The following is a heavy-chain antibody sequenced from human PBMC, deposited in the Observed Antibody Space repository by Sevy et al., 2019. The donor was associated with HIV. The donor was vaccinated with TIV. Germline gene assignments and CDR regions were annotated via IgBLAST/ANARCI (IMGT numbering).Heavy chain of an antibody. J-gene: IGHJ6*02. CDR2: IKRAGSEK. Sequence: GGSLRLSCAGSGFTFSNYWMSWVRQAPGKGLEWVANIKRAGSEKYYVASVKGRFTISRDNAKTSLYLQMNSLRVEDTAVYYCARDCSSASCLWGMDVWGQGTMVTVSS. D-gene: IGHD2-2*01. CDR3: ARDCSSASCLWGMDV. V-gene: IGHV3-7*03. CDR1: GFTFSNYW.